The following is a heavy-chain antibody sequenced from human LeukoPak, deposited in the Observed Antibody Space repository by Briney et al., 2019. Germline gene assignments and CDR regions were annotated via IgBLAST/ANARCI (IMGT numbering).Heavy chain of an antibody. J-gene: IGHJ5*02. CDR2: IDLSGSTL. Sequence: GGSLRLSCVASGFTFSSYAMNWVRQAPGKGLEWVSYIDLSGSTLYYVDSVKGRFTISRDNAKNSLYLQMNSLRAEDTAVYYCARGPPLFGPWGQGTLVAVSS. CDR3: ARGPPLFGP. CDR1: GFTFSSYA. V-gene: IGHV3-48*03.